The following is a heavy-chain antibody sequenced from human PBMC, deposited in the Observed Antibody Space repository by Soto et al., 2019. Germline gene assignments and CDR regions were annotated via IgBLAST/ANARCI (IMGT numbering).Heavy chain of an antibody. D-gene: IGHD6-19*01. CDR3: ATQRLVAGPSFFAQ. J-gene: IGHJ4*02. CDR1: GASMNSGDFD. CDR2: IYYSGSI. Sequence: PSETLSLTCTVSGASMNSGDFDWTCITQSPGNDLKCNGHIYYSGSINYNPSLKSRICISIDTSKNQFSLNSTSVTAADTSVYYYATQRLVAGPSFFAQWGQGTRVTVS. V-gene: IGHV4-30-4*01.